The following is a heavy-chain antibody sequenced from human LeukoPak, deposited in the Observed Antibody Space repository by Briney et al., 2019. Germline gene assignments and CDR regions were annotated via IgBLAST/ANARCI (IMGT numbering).Heavy chain of an antibody. Sequence: PGGSLRLSCAASGFTFSSYAMSWVRQAPGKGLEWVSAISGSGGSTYYADSVKGRFTISRDNSKNTLYLQMNSLRAEDTAVYYCAKVYDSSGYYYLFDYWGQGTLVAVSS. CDR1: GFTFSSYA. CDR3: AKVYDSSGYYYLFDY. V-gene: IGHV3-23*01. CDR2: ISGSGGST. D-gene: IGHD3-22*01. J-gene: IGHJ4*02.